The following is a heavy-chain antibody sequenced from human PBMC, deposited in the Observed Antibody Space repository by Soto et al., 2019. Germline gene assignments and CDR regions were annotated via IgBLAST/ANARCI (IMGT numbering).Heavy chain of an antibody. V-gene: IGHV1-69*04. J-gene: IGHJ4*02. CDR1: GGTFSSYT. Sequence: SVKVSCKASGGTFSSYTISWVRQAPGQGLEWMGRIIPILGIANYAQKFQGRVTITADKSTSTAYMELSSLRSEDTAVYYCAREAPPHLPIFGVVNFDYWGQGTLVTVSS. CDR2: IIPILGIA. D-gene: IGHD3-3*01. CDR3: AREAPPHLPIFGVVNFDY.